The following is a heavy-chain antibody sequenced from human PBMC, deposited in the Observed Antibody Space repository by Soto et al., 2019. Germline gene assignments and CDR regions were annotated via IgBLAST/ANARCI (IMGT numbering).Heavy chain of an antibody. D-gene: IGHD1-7*01. Sequence: GGSLRLSCAASGFTFSSYAMHWVRQAPGKGLEWVAVISYDGSNKYYADSVKGRFTISRDNSKNTLYLQMNSLRAEDTAVYDCARDGVGGLELNWFDPWGQGTLVTVSS. V-gene: IGHV3-30-3*01. CDR1: GFTFSSYA. CDR3: ARDGVGGLELNWFDP. J-gene: IGHJ5*02. CDR2: ISYDGSNK.